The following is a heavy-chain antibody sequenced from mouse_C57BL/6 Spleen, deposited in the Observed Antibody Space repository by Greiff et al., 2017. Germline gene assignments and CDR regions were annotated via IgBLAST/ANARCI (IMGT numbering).Heavy chain of an antibody. Sequence: EVKVEESGEGLVKPGGSLKLSCAASGFTFSSYAMSWVRQTPEKRLEWVAYISSGGDYIYYADTVKGRFTISRDNARNTLYLQMSSLKSEDTAMYYCTNYGNYGYFDVWGTGTTVTVSS. J-gene: IGHJ1*03. CDR2: ISSGGDYI. V-gene: IGHV5-9-1*02. CDR3: TNYGNYGYFDV. CDR1: GFTFSSYA. D-gene: IGHD2-1*01.